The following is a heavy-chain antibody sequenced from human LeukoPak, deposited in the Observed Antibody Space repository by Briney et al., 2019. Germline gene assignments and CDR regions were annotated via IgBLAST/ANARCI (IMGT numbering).Heavy chain of an antibody. D-gene: IGHD1-26*01. CDR2: ITSNSYI. V-gene: IGHV3-21*01. CDR1: GFTFSDFS. Sequence: GGSLRLSCAASGFTFSDFSMSWVRQAPGRGLEWVSVITSNSYIFDADSVKRRFTISRDNAKKSLYLQMNSLRAEDTAVYYCARGSMGRTTGPHYDWGRGTLVTVSS. CDR3: ARGSMGRTTGPHYD. J-gene: IGHJ4*02.